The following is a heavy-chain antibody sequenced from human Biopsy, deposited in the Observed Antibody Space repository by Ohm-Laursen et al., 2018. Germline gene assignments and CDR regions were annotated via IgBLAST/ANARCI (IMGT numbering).Heavy chain of an antibody. CDR1: GYTFTNYY. CDR2: INPSGSDA. D-gene: IGHD3-10*01. Sequence: ASVKVSCKASGYTFTNYYMHWVRQAPGQGLEWMGIINPSGSDATYAQKFQGRVTMTRDTSTSTAYMDLSSLRSEDTAVYYCAADSGSGSHFRFDYWGQGALVSVFS. CDR3: AADSGSGSHFRFDY. V-gene: IGHV1-46*01. J-gene: IGHJ4*02.